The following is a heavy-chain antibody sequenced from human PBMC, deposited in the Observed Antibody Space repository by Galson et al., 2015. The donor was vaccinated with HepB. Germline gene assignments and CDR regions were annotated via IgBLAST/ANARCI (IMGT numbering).Heavy chain of an antibody. J-gene: IGHJ4*02. CDR3: ARDAEQHCSF. Sequence: SLRLSCAASRFTFSSSWMSWVRQAPGEGLEWVANIKEDGSEKYYVDSVKGRFTISRDNAKNSLYLQMNSLRAEDTAVYYCARDAEQHCSFWGQGTLVTVSS. D-gene: IGHD3-3*02. V-gene: IGHV3-7*03. CDR2: IKEDGSEK. CDR1: RFTFSSSW.